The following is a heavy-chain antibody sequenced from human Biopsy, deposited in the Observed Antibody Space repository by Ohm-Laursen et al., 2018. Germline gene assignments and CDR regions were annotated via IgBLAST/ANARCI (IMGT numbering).Heavy chain of an antibody. D-gene: IGHD3-3*01. J-gene: IGHJ5*01. CDR3: ARELGDFWGGRQFDF. CDR1: AYSFGDHR. Sequence: ASVKVSCKASAYSFGDHRIHWVRQAPGQGLEWLGWIDPKSGGTNYAQKFQGRVTMTRDTSISTTYMELRRLTSDDTAVFYCARELGDFWGGRQFDFWGQGTLVTVSS. V-gene: IGHV1-2*02. CDR2: IDPKSGGT.